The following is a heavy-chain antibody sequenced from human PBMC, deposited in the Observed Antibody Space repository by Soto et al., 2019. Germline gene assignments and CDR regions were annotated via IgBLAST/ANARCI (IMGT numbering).Heavy chain of an antibody. J-gene: IGHJ6*02. V-gene: IGHV5-10-1*01. CDR2: IDPSDSYT. Sequence: PGESLKISCKGSGYSFTSYWISWVRQMPGKGLEWVGRIDPSDSYTNYSPSFQGHVTISADKSISTAYLQWSSLKASDTAMYYCARIAAAYYYYYGMDVWGQGTTVTVSS. D-gene: IGHD6-13*01. CDR1: GYSFTSYW. CDR3: ARIAAAYYYYYGMDV.